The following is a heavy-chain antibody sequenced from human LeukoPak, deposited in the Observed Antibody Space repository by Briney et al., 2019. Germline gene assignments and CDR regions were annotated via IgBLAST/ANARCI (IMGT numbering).Heavy chain of an antibody. Sequence: AESPMISCKGTGDSFTNNWIGCVRHMPGKGLEWMGITYPDDSNTRYSPSFQGQVTISADKSISSAYLQWSSLKASDTAMYYCVRSPACSSGTCYPNWFDPWGQGTLVTVSS. CDR2: TYPDDSNT. CDR3: VRSPACSSGTCYPNWFDP. V-gene: IGHV5-51*01. J-gene: IGHJ5*02. CDR1: GDSFTNNW. D-gene: IGHD2-15*01.